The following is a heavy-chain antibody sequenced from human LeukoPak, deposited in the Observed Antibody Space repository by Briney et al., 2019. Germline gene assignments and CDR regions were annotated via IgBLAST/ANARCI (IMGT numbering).Heavy chain of an antibody. J-gene: IGHJ4*02. CDR1: GYTFTSYG. D-gene: IGHD4-17*01. V-gene: IGHV1-18*01. CDR2: ISAYNGNT. CDR3: ARWGFHDYGDYGYFDY. Sequence: ASVKVSCKASGYTFTSYGISWVRQAPGQGLEWMGWISAYNGNTNYARKLQGRVTMTTDTSTSTAYMELRSLRSDDTAVYYCARWGFHDYGDYGYFDYWGQGTLVTVSS.